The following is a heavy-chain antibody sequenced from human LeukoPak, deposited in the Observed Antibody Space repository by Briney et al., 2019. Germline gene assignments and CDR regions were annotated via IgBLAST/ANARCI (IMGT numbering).Heavy chain of an antibody. CDR3: ARDLSSRGRFDI. D-gene: IGHD6-13*01. CDR1: GFTFSSYS. CDR2: ISSSSSYI. J-gene: IGHJ3*02. Sequence: NPGGSLRLSCAASGFTFSSYSMNWVRQAPGKGLEWVSSISSSSSYIYYADSVKGRFTISRDNAKNSLYLQMNSLRAEDTAAYYCARDLSSRGRFDIWGQGTMVTVSS. V-gene: IGHV3-21*01.